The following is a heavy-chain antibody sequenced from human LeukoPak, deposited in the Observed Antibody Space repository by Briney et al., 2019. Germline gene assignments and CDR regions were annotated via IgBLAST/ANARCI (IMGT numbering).Heavy chain of an antibody. CDR3: AKAPPRSSSAELDD. J-gene: IGHJ4*02. CDR2: LSGGGGIT. CDR1: GFTFSSYT. V-gene: IGHV3-23*01. Sequence: AGSLRLSCAASGFTFSSYTRSWVRQAPRKGLEWVSGLSGGGGITYYAASVKSRFTISRDYSKHTLYLQMNSLSPEDTAVYYCAKAPPRSSSAELDDWGKGTLVTVSP. D-gene: IGHD6-6*01.